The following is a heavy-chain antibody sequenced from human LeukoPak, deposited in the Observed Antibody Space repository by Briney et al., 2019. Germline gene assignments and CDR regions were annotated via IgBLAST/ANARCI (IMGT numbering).Heavy chain of an antibody. CDR1: GFTFSSFA. V-gene: IGHV3-23*01. J-gene: IGHJ4*02. CDR3: AKGGDFGDYPTTYYFDY. Sequence: GGSLRLSCAASGFTFSSFAMSWVRQAPGKGLEWVSSISGSGGATYYADSVKGRFTISRDNSKNTLSLQMNSLRVEDTAVYYCAKGGDFGDYPTTYYFDYWGQGTLVTVSS. D-gene: IGHD4-17*01. CDR2: ISGSGGAT.